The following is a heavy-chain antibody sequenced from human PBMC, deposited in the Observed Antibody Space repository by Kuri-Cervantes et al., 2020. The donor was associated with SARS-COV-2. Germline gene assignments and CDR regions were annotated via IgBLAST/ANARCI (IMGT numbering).Heavy chain of an antibody. Sequence: ASVKVSCKASGYTFTSYDINWVRQATGQGLEWMGIINPSGGSTSYAQKFQGRVTMTRDTSTSTVYMELSSLRSEDTAVYYCARDGGSRAYYYDMDVWGKGTTVTVSS. V-gene: IGHV1-46*01. CDR3: ARDGGSRAYYYDMDV. CDR1: GYTFTSYD. J-gene: IGHJ6*03. D-gene: IGHD4-23*01. CDR2: INPSGGST.